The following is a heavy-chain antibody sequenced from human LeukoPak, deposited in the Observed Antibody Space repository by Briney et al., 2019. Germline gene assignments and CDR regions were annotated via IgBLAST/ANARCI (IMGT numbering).Heavy chain of an antibody. J-gene: IGHJ4*02. V-gene: IGHV3-30*02. CDR1: GFTFSIYG. D-gene: IGHD3-3*01. Sequence: GGSLRLSCAASGFTFSIYGMHWVRQAPGKGLEWVAFIRYDGSNKYYADPVKGRFTISRDNSKNMLYLQMNSLRAEDTAVYYCAKDSSRSGCYVDCWGQGTLVTVSS. CDR2: IRYDGSNK. CDR3: AKDSSRSGCYVDC.